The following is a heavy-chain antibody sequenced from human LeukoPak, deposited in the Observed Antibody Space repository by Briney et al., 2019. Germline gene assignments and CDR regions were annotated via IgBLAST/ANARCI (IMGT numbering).Heavy chain of an antibody. J-gene: IGHJ4*02. CDR2: ISAYNGNT. D-gene: IGHD3-3*01. V-gene: IGHV1-18*01. CDR3: ARAGKYYDFWSGDLDY. Sequence: GASVKVSCKASGYTFTSYGISWVRQAPGQGLEWMGWISAYNGNTNYAQKLQGRVTMTTDTSTSTAYMELRSLRSDDTAVYYCARAGKYYDFWSGDLDYWGQGTLVTVSS. CDR1: GYTFTSYG.